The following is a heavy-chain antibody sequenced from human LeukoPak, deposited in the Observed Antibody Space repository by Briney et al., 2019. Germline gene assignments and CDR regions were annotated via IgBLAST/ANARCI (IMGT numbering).Heavy chain of an antibody. V-gene: IGHV1-69*13. J-gene: IGHJ6*02. D-gene: IGHD2-2*01. CDR2: VIPLFGTT. CDR3: ARTRSGCSTTNCYPYDMDV. CDR1: GYTFSSYG. Sequence: GASVKVSGKASGYTFSSYGISWGRQAPGHGLEWMGGVIPLFGTTTYAQNFQGTVTITADEPTTTAYIELSSLRSEDTAVYYCARTRSGCSTTNCYPYDMDVWGQGTTVTVSS.